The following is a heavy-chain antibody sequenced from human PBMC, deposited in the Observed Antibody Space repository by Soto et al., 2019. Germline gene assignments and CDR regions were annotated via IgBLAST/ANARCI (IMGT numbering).Heavy chain of an antibody. D-gene: IGHD2-21*01. J-gene: IGHJ6*03. CDR1: GGSISGRAYY. CDR2: IYYSGTT. V-gene: IGHV4-39*01. Sequence: QLQLHESGPGPVKASETLSLTCSVSGGSISGRAYYWAWIRQPPGKGLEWIGSIYYSGTTYFNPSLKSRVIISVDTAKNQFSLNLTSVTAPDTATYYCAREQCGGEKCFSERDVYYYYVDVWGKGTTVTVSS. CDR3: AREQCGGEKCFSERDVYYYYVDV.